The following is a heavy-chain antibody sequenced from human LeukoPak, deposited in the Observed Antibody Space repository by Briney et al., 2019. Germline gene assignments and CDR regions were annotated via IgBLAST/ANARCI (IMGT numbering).Heavy chain of an antibody. CDR2: INTNTGNP. V-gene: IGHV7-4-1*02. Sequence: ASVKVSCKASGYTFTSYALNWVRQAPGQGLEWMGWINTNTGNPTYAQGFTGRFVFSLDTSVSTAYLQISSLKAEDTAVYYCARGLSVLNWNDLSRISGYWGQGTLVTVSS. D-gene: IGHD1-1*01. CDR1: GYTFTSYA. J-gene: IGHJ4*02. CDR3: ARGLSVLNWNDLSRISGY.